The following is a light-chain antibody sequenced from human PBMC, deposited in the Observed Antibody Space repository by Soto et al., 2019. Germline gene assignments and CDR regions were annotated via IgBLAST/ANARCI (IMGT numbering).Light chain of an antibody. CDR3: QQYGYSPRT. CDR1: QGVTTN. V-gene: IGKV3-15*01. J-gene: IGKJ1*01. CDR2: GAS. Sequence: EIIMTQSPGTLSVSPGERATLSCRAAQGVTTNFAWYQQKSGQSPRLLIYGASTRATGIPARFSGSGSGTDFTLTISSLDPEDFAVYFCQQYGYSPRTFGQGTKVDIK.